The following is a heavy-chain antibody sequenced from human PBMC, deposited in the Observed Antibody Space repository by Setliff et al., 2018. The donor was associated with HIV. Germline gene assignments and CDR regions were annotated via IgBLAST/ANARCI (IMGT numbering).Heavy chain of an antibody. CDR2: INHSGRT. D-gene: IGHD3-22*01. V-gene: IGHV4-34*01. Sequence: SETLSLTCAVYGGSFSGYHWNWIRQPPGKGLEWIGEINHSGRTKYNPSLKSRVTTSVDTSKNKFSLKLSSVTAAATAVYYCARDVLDLVISVYGFWGQGIPVTVSS. CDR3: ARDVLDLVISVYGF. J-gene: IGHJ4*02. CDR1: GGSFSGYH.